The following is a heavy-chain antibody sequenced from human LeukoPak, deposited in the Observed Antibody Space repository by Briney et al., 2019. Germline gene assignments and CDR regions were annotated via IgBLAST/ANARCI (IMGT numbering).Heavy chain of an antibody. J-gene: IGHJ5*02. D-gene: IGHD3-22*01. CDR3: ARARNYYDSSGYYRFDP. V-gene: IGHV4-4*07. CDR2: IYTSGST. CDR1: GGSISSYY. Sequence: PSETLSLTCTVSGGSISSYYWSWIRQPAGKGLEWIGRIYTSGSTNYNPSLKSRVTMSVDTSKNQFSLKLSSATAADTAVYYCARARNYYDSSGYYRFDPWGQGTLVTVSS.